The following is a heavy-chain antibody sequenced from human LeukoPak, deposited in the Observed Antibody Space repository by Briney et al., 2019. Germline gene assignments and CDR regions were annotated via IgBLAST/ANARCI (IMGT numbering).Heavy chain of an antibody. V-gene: IGHV4-59*01. CDR1: GGSISSYY. CDR2: IYYSGST. D-gene: IGHD6-13*01. CDR3: AGGDGSSWYFQH. J-gene: IGHJ1*01. Sequence: SETLSLTCTVSGGSISSYYWSWIRQPPGKGLEWIGYIYYSGSTNYNPSLKSRVTISVDTSKNQFSLKLSSVTAADTAVYYCAGGDGSSWYFQHWGQGTLVTVSS.